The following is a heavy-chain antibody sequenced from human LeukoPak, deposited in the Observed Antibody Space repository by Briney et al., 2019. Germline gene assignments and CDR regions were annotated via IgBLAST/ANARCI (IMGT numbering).Heavy chain of an antibody. Sequence: PSETLSLTCAVYGGSFSGYYWSWIRQPPGKGLEWIGEINHSGSTNYNPSLKSRVTISVDTSKNQFSLKLSSVTAADTAVYYCARQVSPHYYYYYGMDVWGQGTTVTVSS. V-gene: IGHV4-34*01. D-gene: IGHD1-14*01. CDR3: ARQVSPHYYYYYGMDV. CDR1: GGSFSGYY. CDR2: INHSGST. J-gene: IGHJ6*02.